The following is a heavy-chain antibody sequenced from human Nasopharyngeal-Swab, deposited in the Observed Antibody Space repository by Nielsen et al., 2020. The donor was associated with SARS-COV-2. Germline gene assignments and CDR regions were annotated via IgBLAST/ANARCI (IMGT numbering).Heavy chain of an antibody. CDR2: ISTSGSST. CDR1: GFTFSDYY. V-gene: IGHV3-11*04. Sequence: GESLKISCAASGFTFSDYYMAWIRQAPGKGLEWVSYISTSGSSTDSADSVKGRFTISRDNAKNSLYLQMNSLRAEDTAVYYCARGCVLTGPSCYYYGMDVWGQGTTVTVS. J-gene: IGHJ6*02. D-gene: IGHD3-9*01. CDR3: ARGCVLTGPSCYYYGMDV.